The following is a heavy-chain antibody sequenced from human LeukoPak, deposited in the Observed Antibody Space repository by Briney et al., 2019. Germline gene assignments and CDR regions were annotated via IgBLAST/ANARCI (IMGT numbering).Heavy chain of an antibody. D-gene: IGHD3-9*01. CDR1: GFTFSNYA. Sequence: GGSLRLSCAASGFTFSNYALHWVRKAPGKGLEWVAVISYDGSNKFYADSVRGRFTISRDNSKNTLFLQMSSLRPEDTAVYYCARGPDYDILADYFDYWGQGTLVTVSS. V-gene: IGHV3-30*04. J-gene: IGHJ4*02. CDR2: ISYDGSNK. CDR3: ARGPDYDILADYFDY.